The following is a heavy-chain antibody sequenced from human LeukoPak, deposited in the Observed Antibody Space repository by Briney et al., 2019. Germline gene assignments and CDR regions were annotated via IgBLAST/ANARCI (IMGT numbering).Heavy chain of an antibody. J-gene: IGHJ3*02. Sequence: ASETLSLTCTVSGGSISTNTYYWGWIRQPPGKGLEWIGSIYYSGSTYYNPSLKSRVTVSVDTSKNQFSLRLSSVTAADTAVYYCARDHGGWYGIWGQGTMVTVSS. V-gene: IGHV4-39*02. CDR2: IYYSGST. CDR3: ARDHGGWYGI. D-gene: IGHD6-19*01. CDR1: GGSISTNTYY.